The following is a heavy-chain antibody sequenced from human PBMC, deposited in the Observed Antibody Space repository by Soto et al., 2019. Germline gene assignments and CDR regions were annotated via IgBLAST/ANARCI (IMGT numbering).Heavy chain of an antibody. CDR2: IYYSGST. CDR1: GGSISSSSYY. V-gene: IGHV4-39*01. J-gene: IGHJ5*02. Sequence: PSETLSLTCTVSGGSISSSSYYWGWIRQPPGKGLEWIGSIYYSGSTYYNPSLKSRVTISVDTSKNQFSLKLSSVTAADTAVYYCARLGITILGFDPWGQGTLVTVSS. CDR3: ARLGITILGFDP. D-gene: IGHD3-3*01.